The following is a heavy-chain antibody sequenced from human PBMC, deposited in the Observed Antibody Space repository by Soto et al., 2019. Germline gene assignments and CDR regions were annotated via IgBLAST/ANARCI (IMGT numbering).Heavy chain of an antibody. CDR2: ISYDGSNK. Sequence: GGSLTFSCTASGFPCSSYGMHSVSPDPGKGLEWVAVISYDGSNKYYADSVKGRFTISRDNSKNTLYLQMNSLRAEDTAVYYCAKDRLLWFGEFPYYYGMDVWGQGTTVTVS. CDR3: AKDRLLWFGEFPYYYGMDV. D-gene: IGHD3-10*01. V-gene: IGHV3-30*18. CDR1: GFPCSSYG. J-gene: IGHJ6*02.